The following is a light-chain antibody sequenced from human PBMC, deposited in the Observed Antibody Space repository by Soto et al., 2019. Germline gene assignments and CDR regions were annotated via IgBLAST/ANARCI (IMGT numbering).Light chain of an antibody. V-gene: IGLV2-14*01. Sequence: QSVLTQPASVSGSPGQSITISCTGTSSDVGGYNYVSWYQQHPGKAPKLMIYEVSNRPSGVSNRFSGSKSGNTASLTISGLQAEDDADYYCSSYTSSTNRVFGNGTKFTV. CDR3: SSYTSSTNRV. J-gene: IGLJ1*01. CDR2: EVS. CDR1: SSDVGGYNY.